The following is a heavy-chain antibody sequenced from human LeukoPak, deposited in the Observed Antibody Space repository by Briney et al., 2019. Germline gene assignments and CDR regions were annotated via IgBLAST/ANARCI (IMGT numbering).Heavy chain of an antibody. J-gene: IGHJ6*03. CDR3: ARGRAYYDFWGFTHADYYYYYMDV. Sequence: SETLSLTCAVSGGSISSRDFSWSWIRQPPGKGLEWIGYIFYSGNTYYNPSLKSRLTISLDTSNNQLSLNLTSVTAADTAVYYCARGRAYYDFWGFTHADYYYYYMDVWGKGTTVTVSS. V-gene: IGHV4-30-4*07. CDR1: GGSISSRDFS. CDR2: IFYSGNT. D-gene: IGHD3-3*01.